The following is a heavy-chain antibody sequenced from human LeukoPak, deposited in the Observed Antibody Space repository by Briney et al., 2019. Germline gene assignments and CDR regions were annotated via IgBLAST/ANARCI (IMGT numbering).Heavy chain of an antibody. CDR2: MNPNSGNT. Sequence: ASVTVSCMASGYTFTSYDINWVRQAPGQGLEWMGWMNPNSGNTVYAQKFQGRVTITRNTSISTAYMELSSLRSDDAAVYYCAGVDPSAILDYYGMDVWGQGTTVTVSS. CDR3: AGVDPSAILDYYGMDV. V-gene: IGHV1-8*01. CDR1: GYTFTSYD. J-gene: IGHJ6*02. D-gene: IGHD2-2*01.